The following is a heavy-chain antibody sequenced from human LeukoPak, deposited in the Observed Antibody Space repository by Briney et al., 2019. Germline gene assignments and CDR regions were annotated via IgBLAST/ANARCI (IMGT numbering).Heavy chain of an antibody. J-gene: IGHJ6*02. V-gene: IGHV4-59*01. CDR3: ETGFNFGLDV. Sequence: SETLALTCTVSGGSISNYDWNWIRQPPGKVLEWIGYFHYSGSSNYNPSLKSRVTMSLDTSKNQLSLKLSSVTAADTAVYYCETGFNFGLDVWGQGTTVTVSS. CDR2: FHYSGSS. CDR1: GGSISNYD.